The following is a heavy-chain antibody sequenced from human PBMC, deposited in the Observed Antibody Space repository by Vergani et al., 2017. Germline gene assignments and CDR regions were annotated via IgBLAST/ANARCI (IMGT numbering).Heavy chain of an antibody. V-gene: IGHV3-30*18. Sequence: QVQLVESGGGVVQPGRSLRLSCAASGFTFSSYGMHWVRQAPGKGLEWVAVISYDGSNKYYADSVKGRFTISRDNSKNTLYLQMNSLRAEDTAVYYCAKEGVEYSGYDSILDWGQGTLVTVSS. CDR1: GFTFSSYG. CDR3: AKEGVEYSGYDSILD. D-gene: IGHD5-12*01. J-gene: IGHJ4*02. CDR2: ISYDGSNK.